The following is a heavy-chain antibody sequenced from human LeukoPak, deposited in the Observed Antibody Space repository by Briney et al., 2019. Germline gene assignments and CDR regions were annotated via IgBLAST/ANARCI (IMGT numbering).Heavy chain of an antibody. D-gene: IGHD3-22*01. CDR3: ATVVRSSSYREHWFDP. CDR1: GYTLTELS. Sequence: ASVKVSCKVSGYTLTELSMHWVRQAPGKGLEWMGGFDPEDGETIYAQKFQGRVTMTEDTSTDTAYMELSSLRSEDTAVYYCATVVRSSSYREHWFDPWGQGTLVTVSS. V-gene: IGHV1-24*01. J-gene: IGHJ5*02. CDR2: FDPEDGET.